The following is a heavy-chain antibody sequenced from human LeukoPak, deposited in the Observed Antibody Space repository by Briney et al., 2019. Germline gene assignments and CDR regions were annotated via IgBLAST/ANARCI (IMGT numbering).Heavy chain of an antibody. CDR2: ISSSSSTI. CDR3: ARDPHSKIVVVPVELDGAN. Sequence: GGSLRLSCAASGFTFSSYSMKWVRQAPGKGLEWVSYISSSSSTIYYADSVKGRFTISRDNAKNSLYLQMNSLRAEDTAVYYCARDPHSKIVVVPVELDGANWGQGTLVTVSS. J-gene: IGHJ4*02. CDR1: GFTFSSYS. V-gene: IGHV3-48*01. D-gene: IGHD2-2*01.